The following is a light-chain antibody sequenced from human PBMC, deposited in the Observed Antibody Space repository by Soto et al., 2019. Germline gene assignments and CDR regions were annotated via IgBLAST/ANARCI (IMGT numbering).Light chain of an antibody. V-gene: IGKV1-9*01. CDR1: QGISSY. CDR3: QQLNSYPRT. CDR2: AAS. Sequence: DIQLTQSPSFLSASVGDRVTVTCRASQGISSYLAWYQQKPGKAPKLLIYAASTFQSGVPSRFSGSGSVTEFTLTISSLQPEDCATYYCQQLNSYPRTFGGGTKVEIK. J-gene: IGKJ4*01.